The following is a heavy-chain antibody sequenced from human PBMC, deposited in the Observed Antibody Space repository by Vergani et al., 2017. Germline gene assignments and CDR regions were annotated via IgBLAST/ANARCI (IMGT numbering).Heavy chain of an antibody. V-gene: IGHV3-48*04. D-gene: IGHD4-11*01. CDR2: ISRSSSTI. Sequence: EVQLVESGGGLVKPGGSLRLSCAASGFSFSKAWMSWVRQAPGKGLEWVSYISRSSSTIYYADSVKGRFTISRDSSKTLYLQMDSLRVEDTAMYFCARDLSYSTAWPFFDSRGQGTLVTVSS. CDR3: ARDLSYSTAWPFFDS. CDR1: GFSFSKAW. J-gene: IGHJ4*02.